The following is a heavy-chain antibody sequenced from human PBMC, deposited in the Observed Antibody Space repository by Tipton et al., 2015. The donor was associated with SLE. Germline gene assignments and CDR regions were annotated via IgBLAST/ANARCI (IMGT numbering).Heavy chain of an antibody. CDR2: IYNSGIT. J-gene: IGHJ6*03. V-gene: IGHV4-61*02. D-gene: IGHD2-15*01. CDR3: VKSVVVVSPRDYYYYMDV. CDR1: GDSFSSGSSS. Sequence: LRLSCTVSGDSFSSGSSSWNWVRQPAGKGLEWIGLIYNSGITNYNPSLQSRVTLSVDMSKNQFSLRLSSVTAADTGVYYCVKSVVVVSPRDYYYYMDVWGEGTTVTVSS.